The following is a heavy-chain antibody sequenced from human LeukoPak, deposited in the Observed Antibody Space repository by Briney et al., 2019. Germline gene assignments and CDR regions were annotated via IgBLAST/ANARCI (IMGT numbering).Heavy chain of an antibody. V-gene: IGHV1-2*02. CDR2: INPNSGGT. CDR1: AYTFTGYY. J-gene: IGHJ4*02. Sequence: ASVKVSFKAFAYTFTGYYMHWVRQAPGQGLEWMGWINPNSGGTNYAQKFQGRVTMTRDTSISTAYMELSRLRSDDTAVYYCAKAWMRLPDYWGQGTLVTVSS. CDR3: AKAWMRLPDY. D-gene: IGHD5-12*01.